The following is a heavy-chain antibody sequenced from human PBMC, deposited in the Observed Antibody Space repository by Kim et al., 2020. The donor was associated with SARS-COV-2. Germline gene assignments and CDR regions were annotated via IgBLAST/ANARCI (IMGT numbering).Heavy chain of an antibody. CDR3: ARDEPLTYSSSWYGTDY. Sequence: GGSLRLSCAASGFAFSSYWMSWVRQAPGKGLQWVANIKQDGTEKYYVDYVKGRFTISRDNAKNSLYLQMNSLRPEDTGVYYCARDEPLTYSSSWYGTDYWGQGTLVTVSS. CDR1: GFAFSSYW. V-gene: IGHV3-7*01. J-gene: IGHJ4*02. D-gene: IGHD6-13*01. CDR2: IKQDGTEK.